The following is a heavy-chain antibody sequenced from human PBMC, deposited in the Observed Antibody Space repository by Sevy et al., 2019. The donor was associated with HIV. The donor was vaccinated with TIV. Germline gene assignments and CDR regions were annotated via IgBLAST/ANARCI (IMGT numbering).Heavy chain of an antibody. CDR1: GFTFSGSA. V-gene: IGHV3-73*01. J-gene: IGHJ4*02. Sequence: GGSLRLSCAASGFTFSGSAMHWVRQASGKWLEWVGRIRSKANSYATAYAASVKGGFTISRDDSKNTAYLQMNSLKTEDTAVYYCTRHRGDEEMATRADYWGQGTLVTVSS. CDR2: IRSKANSYAT. CDR3: TRHRGDEEMATRADY. D-gene: IGHD5-12*01.